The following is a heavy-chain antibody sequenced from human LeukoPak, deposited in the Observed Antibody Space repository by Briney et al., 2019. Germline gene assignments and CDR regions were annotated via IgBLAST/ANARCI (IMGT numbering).Heavy chain of an antibody. D-gene: IGHD5-24*01. CDR1: GYTFISYY. CDR3: ARDLGRRDGYNYLYFDY. J-gene: IGHJ4*02. CDR2: INPSGGST. V-gene: IGHV1-46*01. Sequence: ASVKVSCKASGYTFISYYMHWVRQAPGQGLEWMGIINPSGGSTSYAQKFQGRVTMTRDMSTRTVYMELSSLRSEDTAVYYCARDLGRRDGYNYLYFDYWGQGTLVTVSS.